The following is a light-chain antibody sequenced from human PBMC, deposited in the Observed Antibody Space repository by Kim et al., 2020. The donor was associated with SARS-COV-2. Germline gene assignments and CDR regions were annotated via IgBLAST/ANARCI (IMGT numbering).Light chain of an antibody. CDR2: QDS. J-gene: IGLJ2*01. Sequence: VSPGPNASISCCGDKLGDKYACWYQQKPGQSPVLVIYQDSQRPSGIPERFSGSNSGNTATLTISGTQAMDEADYYCQSWDSSTVVFGGGTQLTVL. CDR1: KLGDKY. V-gene: IGLV3-1*01. CDR3: QSWDSSTVV.